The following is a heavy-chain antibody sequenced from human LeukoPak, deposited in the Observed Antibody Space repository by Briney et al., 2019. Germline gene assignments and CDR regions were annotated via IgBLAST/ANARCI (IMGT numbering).Heavy chain of an antibody. V-gene: IGHV3-33*07. D-gene: IGHD4-23*01. CDR2: IWYDGSNK. Sequence: PGGSLRLSCAASGFTFSRYGMYWVRQAPGKGLEWVVVIWYDGSNKYYADSVKGRFTISRDNSKNTLYLQMNSLRAEDTAVYYCARDYMTTVDWFDPWGQGTLVTVSS. J-gene: IGHJ5*02. CDR3: ARDYMTTVDWFDP. CDR1: GFTFSRYG.